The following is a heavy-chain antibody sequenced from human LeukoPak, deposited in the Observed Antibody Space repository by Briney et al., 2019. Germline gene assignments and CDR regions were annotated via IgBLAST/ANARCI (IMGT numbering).Heavy chain of an antibody. D-gene: IGHD3-22*01. J-gene: IGHJ5*02. Sequence: PSETLSLTCTVSGGSISSGGYYWSWNRQHPGKGLEWIGYIYYSGSTYYNPSLKSRVTISVDTSKNQFSLKLSSVTAADTAVYYCAREVYYYDSSGYYYRYNWFDPWGQGTLVTVSS. CDR1: GGSISSGGYY. CDR3: AREVYYYDSSGYYYRYNWFDP. CDR2: IYYSGST. V-gene: IGHV4-31*03.